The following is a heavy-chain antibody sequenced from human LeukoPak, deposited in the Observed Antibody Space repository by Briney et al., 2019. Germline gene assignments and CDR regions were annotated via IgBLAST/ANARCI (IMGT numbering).Heavy chain of an antibody. CDR2: ISTDGTAT. CDR1: GLTLSRHW. V-gene: IGHV3-74*01. Sequence: GGSLRLSCAASGLTLSRHWMHWVRQALGKGLVWVSQISTDGTATTYADSVKGRFTISRDNAKDPLYLQMNSLRAEDTAVYYCVRDSNLSFDYWGQGSPVTVSS. CDR3: VRDSNLSFDY. D-gene: IGHD2/OR15-2a*01. J-gene: IGHJ4*02.